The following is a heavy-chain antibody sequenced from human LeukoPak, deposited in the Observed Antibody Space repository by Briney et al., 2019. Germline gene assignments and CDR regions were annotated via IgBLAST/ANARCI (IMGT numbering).Heavy chain of an antibody. D-gene: IGHD6-13*01. J-gene: IGHJ4*02. CDR3: ARLTYSSSWYYFDN. CDR1: GGSISSYY. CDR2: IYYSGST. Sequence: SETLPLTCTVSGGSISSYYWSWIRQPPGKGLEWIGYIYYSGSTDYNPSLTSRVTISLDTSRNQFSLKLSSVTAADTAVYYCARLTYSSSWYYFDNWGQGTLVTVSS. V-gene: IGHV4-59*01.